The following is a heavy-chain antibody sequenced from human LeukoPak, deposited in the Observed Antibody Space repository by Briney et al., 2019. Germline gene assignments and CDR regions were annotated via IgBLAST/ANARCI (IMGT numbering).Heavy chain of an antibody. CDR3: AREGRGWYEVNDY. V-gene: IGHV1-2*02. CDR1: GYTFTGYY. CDR2: INPNSGGT. Sequence: ASVKVSCKASGYTFTGYYMHWVRQAPGQGLEWMGWINPNSGGTNYAQKFQGRVTMTRDTSISTAHMELSRLRSDDTAVYYCAREGRGWYEVNDYWGQGTLVTVSS. D-gene: IGHD6-19*01. J-gene: IGHJ4*02.